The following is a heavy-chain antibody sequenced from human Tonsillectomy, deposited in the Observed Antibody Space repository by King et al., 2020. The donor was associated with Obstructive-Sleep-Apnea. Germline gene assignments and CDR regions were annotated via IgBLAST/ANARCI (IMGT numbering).Heavy chain of an antibody. D-gene: IGHD6-6*01. CDR2: ISSSSSYI. CDR1: GFTFSSYS. J-gene: IGHJ4*02. Sequence: VQLVESGGGLVKPGGSLRLSCAASGFTFSSYSMNWVRQAPGKGREWVSSISSSSSYIYYADSVKGRFTISRDNAKNSLYLQMNSLRAEDTAVYYCAREEDSSSSGFDYWGQGTLVTVSS. CDR3: AREEDSSSSGFDY. V-gene: IGHV3-21*01.